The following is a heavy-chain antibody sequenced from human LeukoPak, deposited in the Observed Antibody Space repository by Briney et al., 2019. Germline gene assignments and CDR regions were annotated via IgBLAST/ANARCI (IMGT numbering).Heavy chain of an antibody. D-gene: IGHD5-12*01. J-gene: IGHJ6*03. CDR1: GGSISSYY. Sequence: PSETLSLTCTVSGGSISSYYWSWIRQPPGKGLEWIGYIYYSGSTNYNPSLKSRVTISVDTSKNQFSLKLSSVTAADTAVYYCARDGYEARNYMDVWGKGTTVTVSS. V-gene: IGHV4-59*01. CDR3: ARDGYEARNYMDV. CDR2: IYYSGST.